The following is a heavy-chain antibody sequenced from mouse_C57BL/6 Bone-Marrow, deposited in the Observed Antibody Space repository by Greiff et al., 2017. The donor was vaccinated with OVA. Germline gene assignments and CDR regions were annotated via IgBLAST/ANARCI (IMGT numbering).Heavy chain of an antibody. CDR1: GYTFTSYG. V-gene: IGHV1-81*01. J-gene: IGHJ2*01. CDR3: APKEKDY. CDR2: IYPRSGNT. Sequence: QVQLQQSGAELARPGASVKLSCKASGYTFTSYGISWVKQRTGQGLEWIGEIYPRSGNTYYNEKFKGKATLTADKSSSTAYMELRSLTSEDSAVYFCAPKEKDYRGQGTTLTVSS.